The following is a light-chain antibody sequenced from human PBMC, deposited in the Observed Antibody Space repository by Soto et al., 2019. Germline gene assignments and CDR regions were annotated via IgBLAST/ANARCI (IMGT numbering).Light chain of an antibody. CDR2: KAS. CDR3: QQYDTSPRT. CDR1: QSISSW. Sequence: DIQMTQSPSTLSASVGDRVTITCRASQSISSWLAWYQQKPGKAPKLLIYKASSLESGVPSRFSGSGSGTEFTLTISRLEPEDFAVYYCQQYDTSPRTFGQGTKVDI. J-gene: IGKJ1*01. V-gene: IGKV1-5*03.